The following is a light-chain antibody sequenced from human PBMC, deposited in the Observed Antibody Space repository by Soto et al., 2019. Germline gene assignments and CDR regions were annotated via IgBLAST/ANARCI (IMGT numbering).Light chain of an antibody. CDR1: SGDIGSYNR. J-gene: IGLJ1*01. V-gene: IGLV2-14*01. CDR3: SSYTNINTRACV. Sequence: QSALTQPASVSGSPGQSITISCTGTSGDIGSYNRVSWYQQHPGTAPKLIIYEVTDRPSGVSNRFSGSKSGNTASLTISGLQAEDEAEYYCSSYTNINTRACVFGTGTKLTVL. CDR2: EVT.